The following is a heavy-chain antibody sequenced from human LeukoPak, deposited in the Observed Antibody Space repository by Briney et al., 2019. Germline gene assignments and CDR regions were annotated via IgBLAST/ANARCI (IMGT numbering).Heavy chain of an antibody. Sequence: ASVKVSCKASGHTFTSYAMNWVRQAPGQGLEWMGWINTNTGNPTYAQGFTGRFVFSLDTSVSTAYLQISSLKAEDTAVYYCAREGAGIAAAGIKPWGQGTLVTVSS. CDR1: GHTFTSYA. CDR2: INTNTGNP. D-gene: IGHD6-13*01. V-gene: IGHV7-4-1*02. CDR3: AREGAGIAAAGIKP. J-gene: IGHJ5*02.